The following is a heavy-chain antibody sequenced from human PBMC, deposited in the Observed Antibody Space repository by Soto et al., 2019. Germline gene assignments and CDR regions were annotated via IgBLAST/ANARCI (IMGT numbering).Heavy chain of an antibody. Sequence: SETLSLTCAVYGGSFSGYYWSWIRQPPGKGLEWIGEINHSGSTNYNPSLKSRVTISVDTSKNQFSLKLSSVTAADTAVYYCARDPDYYDSSGYGSRFDPWGQGTLVTVSS. V-gene: IGHV4-34*01. CDR2: INHSGST. CDR3: ARDPDYYDSSGYGSRFDP. J-gene: IGHJ5*02. D-gene: IGHD3-22*01. CDR1: GGSFSGYY.